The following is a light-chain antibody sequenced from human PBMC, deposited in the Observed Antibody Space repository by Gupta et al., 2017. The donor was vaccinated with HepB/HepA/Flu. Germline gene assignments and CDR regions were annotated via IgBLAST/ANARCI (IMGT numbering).Light chain of an antibody. CDR2: STT. CDR1: RSNIGSNH. V-gene: IGLV1-47*02. J-gene: IGLJ3*02. Sequence: QSVLTLPHSASGTPGPGVAISCSGGRSNIGSNHVYWYQQFPGSAPKPIIYSTTQRPSGVPHRFSSATSCTSASPVTSTLRSEDEADYYCSVSENSIGGHWVFGGGTKLTVL. CDR3: SVSENSIGGHWV.